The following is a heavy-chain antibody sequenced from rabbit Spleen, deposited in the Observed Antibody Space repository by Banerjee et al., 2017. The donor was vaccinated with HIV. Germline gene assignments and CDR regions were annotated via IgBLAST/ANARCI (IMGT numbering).Heavy chain of an antibody. J-gene: IGHJ3*01. CDR1: GVSFSGDSY. V-gene: IGHV1S40*01. D-gene: IGHD4-2*01. CDR2: IDAGSSGFT. Sequence: QSLEESGGDLVKPGASLTLTCIASGVSFSGDSYMCWVRQAPGKGLEWIACIDAGSSGFTYFANWAKGRFTISKTSSSSVTLQMTSLTGADTATYFCARSPNVNRYEMLTRLDLWGQGTLVTVS. CDR3: ARSPNVNRYEMLTRLDL.